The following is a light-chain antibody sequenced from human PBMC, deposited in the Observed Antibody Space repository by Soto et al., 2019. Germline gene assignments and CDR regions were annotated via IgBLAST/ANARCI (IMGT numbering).Light chain of an antibody. Sequence: QSALTQPASVSGSPGQSITISCTGTSTDIGSYILVSWYQQHPGKAPKLMIYETIRRPSGVSNRFSGSKSGNTASLTISGLQAEDEADYYCCSPAGNIDYVVFGGGTKLTVL. J-gene: IGLJ2*01. CDR2: ETI. V-gene: IGLV2-23*01. CDR3: CSPAGNIDYVV. CDR1: STDIGSYIL.